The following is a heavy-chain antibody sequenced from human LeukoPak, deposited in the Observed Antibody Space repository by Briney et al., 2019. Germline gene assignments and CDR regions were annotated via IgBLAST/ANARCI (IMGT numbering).Heavy chain of an antibody. Sequence: SETLSLTCTVSGGSVSSGSYYWSWIRQPPGKGLEWIGCFYYSGSTKYNDSLKSRVTISVDTPKNQFSLKLNSVTAADTAVYYCARAGYYYGSPYYFDYWGQGTLVTVSP. CDR1: GGSVSSGSYY. CDR3: ARAGYYYGSPYYFDY. V-gene: IGHV4-61*01. D-gene: IGHD3-10*01. CDR2: FYYSGST. J-gene: IGHJ4*02.